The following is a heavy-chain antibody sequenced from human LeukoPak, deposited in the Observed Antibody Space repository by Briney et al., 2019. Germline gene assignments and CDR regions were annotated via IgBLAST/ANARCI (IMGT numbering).Heavy chain of an antibody. D-gene: IGHD3-22*01. Sequence: SETLSLTCTVSGGSISSGNYYWTWLRQPAGKGLEWIGYIYYSGSTNYNPSLKSRVTISVKTSKNQFSLKLSSVTAADTAIYYCARVTGYMIEDYFDYWGQGTLVTVSS. CDR1: GGSISSGNYY. CDR3: ARVTGYMIEDYFDY. CDR2: IYYSGST. J-gene: IGHJ4*02. V-gene: IGHV4-61*10.